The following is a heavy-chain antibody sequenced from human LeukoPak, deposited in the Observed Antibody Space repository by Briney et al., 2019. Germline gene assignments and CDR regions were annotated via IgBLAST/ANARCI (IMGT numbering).Heavy chain of an antibody. Sequence: GGSLRLSCAASGFTFSGYDMNWVRQAPGKGLEWVSYISSSGSTIFYADSVKGRFTISRDNAKNSLYLQMNSLRAEDTAVYYCAKERQEGATPFDYWGQGSLVTVSS. CDR3: AKERQEGATPFDY. CDR2: ISSSGSTI. D-gene: IGHD1-26*01. J-gene: IGHJ4*02. V-gene: IGHV3-48*03. CDR1: GFTFSGYD.